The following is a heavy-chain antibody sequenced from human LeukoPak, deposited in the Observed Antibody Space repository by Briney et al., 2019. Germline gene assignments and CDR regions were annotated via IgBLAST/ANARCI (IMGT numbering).Heavy chain of an antibody. CDR2: IIPILGIA. V-gene: IGHV1-69*04. CDR3: ARDLRNITGTTEY. J-gene: IGHJ4*02. Sequence: SVEVSCKASGGTFSSYAISWVRQAPGQGLEWMGRIIPILGIANYAQKFQGRVTITADKSTSTAYMELSSLRSEDTAVYYCARDLRNITGTTEYWGQGTLVTVSS. CDR1: GGTFSSYA. D-gene: IGHD1-20*01.